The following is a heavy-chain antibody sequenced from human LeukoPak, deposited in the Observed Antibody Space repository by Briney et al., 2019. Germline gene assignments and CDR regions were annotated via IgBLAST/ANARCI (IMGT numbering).Heavy chain of an antibody. CDR1: GGSISSSSYY. V-gene: IGHV4-39*07. Sequence: SETLSLTCSVSGGSISSSSYYWGWIRQPPGKGLEWIGNIYYSGSTYYNPSLKSRVTISVDTSKNQFSLKLSSVTAADTAVYYCARSTPGYDSSGYLYYFDYWGQGTLVTVSS. J-gene: IGHJ4*02. D-gene: IGHD3-22*01. CDR3: ARSTPGYDSSGYLYYFDY. CDR2: IYYSGST.